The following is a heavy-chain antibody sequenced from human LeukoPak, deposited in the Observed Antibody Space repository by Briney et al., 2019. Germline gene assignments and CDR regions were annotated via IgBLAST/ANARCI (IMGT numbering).Heavy chain of an antibody. V-gene: IGHV3-7*01. D-gene: IGHD3-3*01. CDR2: IKQDGSEK. J-gene: IGHJ4*02. CDR3: ARVRYDFWSGQTSFDY. Sequence: GGSLRLSCAASGFTFSSYWMSWVRQAPGKGLEWVANIKQDGSEKYYVDSVKGRFTISRDNAKNSLYLQMNSLRAEDTAVYYCARVRYDFWSGQTSFDYWGQGTLVTVSS. CDR1: GFTFSSYW.